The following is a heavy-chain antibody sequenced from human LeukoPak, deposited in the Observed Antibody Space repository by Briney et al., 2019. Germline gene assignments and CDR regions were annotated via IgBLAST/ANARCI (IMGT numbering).Heavy chain of an antibody. CDR1: GGSISSYY. V-gene: IGHV4-59*01. CDR3: ARVAVVGATTFDY. CDR2: IYYSGST. J-gene: IGHJ4*02. Sequence: SETLSLTCTVSGGSISSYYWSWIRQPPGKGLEWIGYIYYSGSTNYNPPLKSRVTISVDTSKNQFSLKLSSVTAADTAVYYCARVAVVGATTFDYWGQGTLVTVSS. D-gene: IGHD1-26*01.